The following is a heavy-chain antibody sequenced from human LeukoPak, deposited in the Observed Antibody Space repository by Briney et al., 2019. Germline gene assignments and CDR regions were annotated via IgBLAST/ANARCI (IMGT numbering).Heavy chain of an antibody. V-gene: IGHV3-23*01. Sequence: GGSLRLSCAVSGITLSHYGMSWVRQAPGKGLEWVAGISDSGGSTNYADSVKGRFTISRDNPKNTLYLQMNSLRAEDTAVYFCAKRGVVIRVILVGFHKEAYYFDSRGQGALVTVSS. J-gene: IGHJ4*02. CDR3: AKRGVVIRVILVGFHKEAYYFDS. CDR1: GITLSHYG. D-gene: IGHD3-22*01. CDR2: ISDSGGST.